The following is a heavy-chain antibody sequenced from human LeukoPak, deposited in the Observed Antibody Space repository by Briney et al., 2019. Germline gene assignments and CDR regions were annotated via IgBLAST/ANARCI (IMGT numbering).Heavy chain of an antibody. V-gene: IGHV3-9*03. CDR2: ISWNSGSI. J-gene: IGHJ6*03. D-gene: IGHD1-26*01. Sequence: PGGSLRLSCAASGFTFDDYAMHWVRQAPGKGLEWVSGISWNSGSIGYADSVKGRFTISRDNAKNSLYLQMNSLRAEDMALYYCAKDSGSYYYYYMDVWGKGTTVTVSS. CDR1: GFTFDDYA. CDR3: AKDSGSYYYYYMDV.